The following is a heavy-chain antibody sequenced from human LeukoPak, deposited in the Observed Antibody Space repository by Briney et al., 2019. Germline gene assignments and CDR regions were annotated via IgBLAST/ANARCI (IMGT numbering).Heavy chain of an antibody. CDR2: IIPIFGTA. Sequence: SVTVSCKASGGTFSSYAISWVRQAPGQGLEWMGGIIPIFGTANYAQKFQGRVTITADESTSTAYMDLSSLRSEDTAVYYCASSYSGYESRYFDYWGQGTLVTVSS. J-gene: IGHJ4*02. CDR3: ASSYSGYESRYFDY. CDR1: GGTFSSYA. D-gene: IGHD5-12*01. V-gene: IGHV1-69*01.